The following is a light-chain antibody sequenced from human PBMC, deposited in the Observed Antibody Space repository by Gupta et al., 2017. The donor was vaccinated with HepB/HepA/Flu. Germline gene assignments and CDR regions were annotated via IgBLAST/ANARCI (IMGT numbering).Light chain of an antibody. V-gene: IGLV1-47*01. J-gene: IGLJ3*02. CDR3: AAWDDSLSVLV. CDR1: SSNIGSNY. CDR2: RNN. Sequence: QSVLTQPPSASGPPGQRVTISCSGSSSNIGSNYVYWYQQLPGTAPKLLIYRNNQRPSGVPDRCSGSKSGTSASLAISGLRSEDEADYYCAAWDDSLSVLVVGGGTKLTVL.